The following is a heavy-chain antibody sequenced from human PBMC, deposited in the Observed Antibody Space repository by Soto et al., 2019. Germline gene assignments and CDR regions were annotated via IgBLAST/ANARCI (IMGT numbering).Heavy chain of an antibody. CDR3: AKDLGTAYND. CDR1: GFTFSSYD. V-gene: IGHV3-30*18. J-gene: IGHJ4*02. Sequence: QVLLVESGGGVVQPGRSLRLSCAASGFTFSSYDMHWVRQAPGKGLEWVAHISYDGGDKDYADSVKGRFAISRDNSKNTLSLQMNSLRPEDTAVFYCAKDLGTAYNDWGQGTLVVVSS. D-gene: IGHD1-20*01. CDR2: ISYDGGDK.